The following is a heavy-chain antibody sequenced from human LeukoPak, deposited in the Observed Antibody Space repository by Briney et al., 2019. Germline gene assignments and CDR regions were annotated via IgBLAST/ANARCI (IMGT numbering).Heavy chain of an antibody. CDR3: ARGRDTYYDFWSGYNSWFDP. D-gene: IGHD3-3*01. V-gene: IGHV1-69*13. CDR2: IIPIFGTA. CDR1: AGTFSSYA. J-gene: IGHJ5*02. Sequence: AAVNVCCEASAGTFSSYAISLLRQAPGQGLEWMGGIIPIFGTANYAQKFQGRVTITAYEATSTAYMELSSLRSEDTAVYYCARGRDTYYDFWSGYNSWFDPWGQGTLVTVSS.